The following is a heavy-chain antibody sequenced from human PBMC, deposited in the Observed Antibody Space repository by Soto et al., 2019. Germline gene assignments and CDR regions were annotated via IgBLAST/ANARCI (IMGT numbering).Heavy chain of an antibody. V-gene: IGHV1-46*01. J-gene: IGHJ6*02. CDR3: ARDPSLITMVRGVIITDYYYGMDV. D-gene: IGHD3-10*01. CDR2: INPSGGST. CDR1: GYTFTSYY. Sequence: ASVKVSCKASGYTFTSYYMHWVRQAPGQGLEWMGIINPSGGSTSYAQKFQGRVTMTRDTSTSTVYMELSSLRSEDTAVYYCARDPSLITMVRGVIITDYYYGMDVWGQGTTVTVSS.